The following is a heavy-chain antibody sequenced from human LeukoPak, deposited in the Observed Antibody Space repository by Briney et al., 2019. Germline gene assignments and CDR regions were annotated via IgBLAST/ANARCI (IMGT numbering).Heavy chain of an antibody. J-gene: IGHJ6*03. D-gene: IGHD1-26*01. CDR1: GFIFSSYA. CDR2: ISYDGTEK. CDR3: AQGAGTYQYFYYYMEA. V-gene: IGHV3-30*18. Sequence: PGGSLRLSCAASGFIFSSYAMHWVRQAPGKGLEWVAVISYDGTEKQYGDSVKGRLTISRDNSKNTLYLQMDSLRPEDTALYYCAQGAGTYQYFYYYMEAWGKGTPVTVSS.